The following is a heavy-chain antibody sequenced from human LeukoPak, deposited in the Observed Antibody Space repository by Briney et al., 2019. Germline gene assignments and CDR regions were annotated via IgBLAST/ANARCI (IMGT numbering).Heavy chain of an antibody. Sequence: PGGSLRLSCAASGFTFSSYSMDWVRQAPGKGLEWVSTISGSGGSTYYADSVKGRFTISRDNSKNTLYLQMNSLRAEDTAVYYCAKADVVVVVAATRYRGQGTLVTVSS. V-gene: IGHV3-23*01. CDR2: ISGSGGST. J-gene: IGHJ4*02. CDR1: GFTFSSYS. D-gene: IGHD2-15*01. CDR3: AKADVVVVVAATRY.